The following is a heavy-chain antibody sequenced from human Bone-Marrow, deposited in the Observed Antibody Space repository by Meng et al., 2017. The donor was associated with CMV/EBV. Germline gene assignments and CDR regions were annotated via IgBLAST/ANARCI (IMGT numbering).Heavy chain of an antibody. CDR3: ARDPRYCTNGVCSG. Sequence: GGSLRLSCAASGFTFSSYSMNWVRQAPGKGLEWVSFISSSSSYIYYADSVKGRFTISRDNAKNSLYLQMNSLRAEDTAVYYCARDPRYCTNGVCSGCGQGTLVTVSS. CDR1: GFTFSSYS. D-gene: IGHD2-8*01. V-gene: IGHV3-21*01. CDR2: ISSSSSYI. J-gene: IGHJ4*02.